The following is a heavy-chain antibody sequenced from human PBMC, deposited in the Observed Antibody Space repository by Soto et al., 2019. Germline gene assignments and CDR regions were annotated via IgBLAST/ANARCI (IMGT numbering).Heavy chain of an antibody. CDR2: ISYDGSNK. CDR1: GFTFSSYG. Sequence: QVQLVESGGGVVQPGRSLRLSCAASGFTFSSYGMHWVRQAPGKGLEWVAVISYDGSNKYYADSVKGRFTISRDNSKNTLYVHMTSLRAEDTAVYYCAKDSAVGHAFDIWGQGTMVTVSA. D-gene: IGHD3-10*01. V-gene: IGHV3-30*18. CDR3: AKDSAVGHAFDI. J-gene: IGHJ3*02.